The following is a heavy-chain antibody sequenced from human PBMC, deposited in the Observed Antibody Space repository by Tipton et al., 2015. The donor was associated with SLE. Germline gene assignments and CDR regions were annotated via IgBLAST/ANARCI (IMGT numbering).Heavy chain of an antibody. CDR1: GFTFTSYW. V-gene: IGHV3-74*01. J-gene: IGHJ3*02. CDR2: INGDGRGT. CDR3: ARRKQNAMLQGVDDGFDI. Sequence: SLRLSCAVSGFTFTSYWLHWVRQVPGKGLGWVSRINGDGRGTTYADSVTGRFTISRDNAKNTLYLHMNSLRAEDTAVYYCARRKQNAMLQGVDDGFDIWGQGTMVTVSS. D-gene: IGHD3-10*01.